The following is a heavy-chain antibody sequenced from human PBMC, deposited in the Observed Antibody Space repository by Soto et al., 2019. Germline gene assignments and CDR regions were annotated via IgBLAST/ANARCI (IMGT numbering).Heavy chain of an antibody. D-gene: IGHD6-13*01. CDR2: IYYTGST. CDR1: GGSISCSDYW. CDR3: ARQIGRGSWSLDH. J-gene: IGHJ4*02. V-gene: IGHV4-39*01. Sequence: QLQLQESGPGLVKPAETLSLTCSVSGGSISCSDYWWGWIRQPPGKGLEWIGSIYYTGSTYYNPSLKSRVEISVDTSKNQFSLRLSSVTAADTAVYYCARQIGRGSWSLDHWGQGTLVTVSS.